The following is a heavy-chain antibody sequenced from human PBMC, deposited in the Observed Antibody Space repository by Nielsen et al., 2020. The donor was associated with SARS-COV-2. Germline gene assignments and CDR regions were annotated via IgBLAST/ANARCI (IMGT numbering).Heavy chain of an antibody. Sequence: GGSLRLSCAASGFTFSDYYVSWIRQAPGKGLEWVSYISSSGSTIYYADFVKGRFTISRDNAKNSLYLQMNSLRAEDTAVYYCARERVVVVVAARDYYYYYGMDVWGQGTTVTVSS. CDR2: ISSSGSTI. J-gene: IGHJ6*02. D-gene: IGHD2-15*01. CDR3: ARERVVVVVAARDYYYYYGMDV. CDR1: GFTFSDYY. V-gene: IGHV3-11*01.